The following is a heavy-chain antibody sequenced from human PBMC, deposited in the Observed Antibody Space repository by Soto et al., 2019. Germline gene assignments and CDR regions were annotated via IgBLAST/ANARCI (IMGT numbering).Heavy chain of an antibody. CDR2: ISGSGGST. J-gene: IGHJ4*02. D-gene: IGHD3-10*01. CDR3: AKVSGYYYGSGSYRNY. CDR1: GLTYSTYA. V-gene: IGHV3-23*01. Sequence: PGGSLRLSCAASGLTYSTYAMHWVRQAPGKGLEWVSAISGSGGSTYYADSVKGRFTISRDNSKNTLYLQMNSLRAEDTAVYYCAKVSGYYYGSGSYRNYWGQGTLVTVSS.